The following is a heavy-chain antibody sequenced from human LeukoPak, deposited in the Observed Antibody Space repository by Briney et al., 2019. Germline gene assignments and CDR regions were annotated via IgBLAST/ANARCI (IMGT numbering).Heavy chain of an antibody. J-gene: IGHJ4*02. CDR2: IIPILGIA. D-gene: IGHD4-23*01. Sequence: GASVKASCKASRGTFSSYAISWVRQAPGQGLEWMGRIIPILGIANYAQKFQGRVTITADKSTSTDYMELRSLRSEDTAVYYCARGVVTFLYYFDYWGQGTLVTVSS. CDR1: RGTFSSYA. V-gene: IGHV1-69*04. CDR3: ARGVVTFLYYFDY.